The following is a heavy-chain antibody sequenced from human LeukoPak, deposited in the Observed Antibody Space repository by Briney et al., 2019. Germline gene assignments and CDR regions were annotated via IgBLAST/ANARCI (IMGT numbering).Heavy chain of an antibody. D-gene: IGHD4-11*01. J-gene: IGHJ4*02. CDR3: ARQDPNYRIDY. V-gene: IGHV5-51*01. Sequence: ESLKISCKGSGYSFTNYWSDWVRQVPGKGLEWMGIIYPGDSGTRYSPSFQGQVTISADKSISTAYLQWSSLKASDTAMYYCARQDPNYRIDYWGQGTLVTVSS. CDR1: GYSFTNYW. CDR2: IYPGDSGT.